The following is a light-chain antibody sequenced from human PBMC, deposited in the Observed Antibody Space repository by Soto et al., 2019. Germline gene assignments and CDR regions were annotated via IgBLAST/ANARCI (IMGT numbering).Light chain of an antibody. CDR3: AVWDGSLYV. Sequence: QSVLTQPRSVSGSPGQSVTISCTGTSSDVGGYNYVSWYQQHPGKAPKLMIYDVSKRPSGVPDRFSGSKSGNTASLTISGLQSEDEALYYCAVWDGSLYVFGFGTKVTVL. CDR2: DVS. CDR1: SSDVGGYNY. V-gene: IGLV2-11*01. J-gene: IGLJ1*01.